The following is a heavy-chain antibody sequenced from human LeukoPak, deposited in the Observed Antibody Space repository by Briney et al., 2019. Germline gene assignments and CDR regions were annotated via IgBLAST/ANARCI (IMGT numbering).Heavy chain of an antibody. Sequence: GGSLRLSCAASGFTFSNYWMSWVRQAPGKGLEWVANIKKDGSNKYYADSVKGRFTISRDNSKNTLYLQMNSLRAEDTAVYYCAGGGGVVVPFRWGQGTLVTVSS. J-gene: IGHJ4*02. CDR2: IKKDGSNK. V-gene: IGHV3-7*04. D-gene: IGHD3-22*01. CDR3: AGGGGVVVPFR. CDR1: GFTFSNYW.